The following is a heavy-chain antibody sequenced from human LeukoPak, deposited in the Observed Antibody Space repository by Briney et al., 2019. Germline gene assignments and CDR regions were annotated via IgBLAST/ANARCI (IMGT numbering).Heavy chain of an antibody. CDR3: AREGYSYDIDY. CDR2: ISSSGSTI. V-gene: IGHV3-48*03. Sequence: GGSLRLSCAASGFTFSSYEMNWVRQAPGKGLEWVSYISSSGSTIYYADSVKGRFTISRDNAKNSPYLQMNSLRAEDTAVYYCAREGYSYDIDYWGQGTLVTVSS. J-gene: IGHJ4*02. CDR1: GFTFSSYE. D-gene: IGHD5-18*01.